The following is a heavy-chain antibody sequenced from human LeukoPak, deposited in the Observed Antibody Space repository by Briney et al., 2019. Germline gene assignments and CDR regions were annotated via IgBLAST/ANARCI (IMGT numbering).Heavy chain of an antibody. CDR3: ARVGAHSRYYFEY. J-gene: IGHJ4*02. Sequence: GGSLTLSCAASGFTFSSYEMNWVRQAPGKGLEGVSYISSSGSTKYYADSVKGRFTIARDNARNSLFLQMNSLRAEDTAVYYCARVGAHSRYYFEYWGQGTLVTVSS. CDR2: ISSSGSTK. V-gene: IGHV3-48*03. D-gene: IGHD3-16*01. CDR1: GFTFSSYE.